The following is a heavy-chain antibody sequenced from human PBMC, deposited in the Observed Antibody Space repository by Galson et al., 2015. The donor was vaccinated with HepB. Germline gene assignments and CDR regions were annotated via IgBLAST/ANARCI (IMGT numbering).Heavy chain of an antibody. J-gene: IGHJ5*02. CDR1: GFTFSNAW. CDR2: IKSKTDGGTK. Sequence: SLRLSCAASGFTFSNAWMNWVRQAPGKGLEWVGRIKSKTDGGTKDYAAPVKGRFTISGDDSKNTLYLQMNSLKTEDTAVYYCTSTTYYYDSSGYWARDWFDPWGQGTLVTVSS. V-gene: IGHV3-15*07. CDR3: TSTTYYYDSSGYWARDWFDP. D-gene: IGHD3-22*01.